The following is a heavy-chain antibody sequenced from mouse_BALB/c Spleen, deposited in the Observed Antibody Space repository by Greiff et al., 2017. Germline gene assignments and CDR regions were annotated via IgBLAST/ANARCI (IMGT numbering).Heavy chain of an antibody. CDR1: GFSLTSYG. V-gene: IGHV2-9*02. CDR3: ARDSTWRDGAMDY. J-gene: IGHJ4*01. CDR2: IWAGGST. D-gene: IGHD3-3*01. Sequence: VKLMESGPGLVPPSQSLSITCTVSGFSLTSYGVPWVRQPPGKGLEWLGVIWAGGSTNYNSALMSRLSISKDNSKSQVFLKMNSLQTDDTAMYYGARDSTWRDGAMDYWGQGTSVTVSS.